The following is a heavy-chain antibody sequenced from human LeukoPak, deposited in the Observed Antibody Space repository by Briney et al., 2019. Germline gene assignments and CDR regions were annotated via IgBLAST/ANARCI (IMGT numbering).Heavy chain of an antibody. CDR2: IYHSGST. CDR3: ARPRGMAIFDY. J-gene: IGHJ4*02. V-gene: IGHV4-38-2*02. CDR1: GYSISSGYY. Sequence: PSETLSLTCTVSGYSISSGYYWGWIRQPPGEGLDWIGSIYHSGSTYYNPSLKSRVTISVDTSKNQFSLKLSSVTAADTAVYYCARPRGMAIFDYWGQGTLVTVSS. D-gene: IGHD5-24*01.